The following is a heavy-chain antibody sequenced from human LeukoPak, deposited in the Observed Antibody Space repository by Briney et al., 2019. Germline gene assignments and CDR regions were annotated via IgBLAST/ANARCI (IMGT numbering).Heavy chain of an antibody. J-gene: IGHJ4*02. Sequence: PSETLSLTCTVSGGSISSYYWSWIRQPPEKGLEWIGYIYYSGSTNYNPSLKSRVTISVDTSKNQFSLKLSSVTAADTAVYYCARGEQQLVTFDYWGQGTLVTVSS. V-gene: IGHV4-59*01. CDR3: ARGEQQLVTFDY. CDR1: GGSISSYY. D-gene: IGHD6-13*01. CDR2: IYYSGST.